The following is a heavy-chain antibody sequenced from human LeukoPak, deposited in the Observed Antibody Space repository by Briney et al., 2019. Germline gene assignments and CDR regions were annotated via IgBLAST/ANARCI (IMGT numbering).Heavy chain of an antibody. J-gene: IGHJ6*03. CDR1: GGSISSGGYS. Sequence: PSETLSLTCVVSGGSISSGGYSWTWIRQPPGKGLEWIGHIYYSGSTYYNPSLKSRVTISVDTSKNQFSLKLSSMTAADTAVYFCARGSSSWMDYYMDVWGKGPRSPSP. CDR3: ARGSSSWMDYYMDV. V-gene: IGHV4-30-4*07. D-gene: IGHD6-13*01. CDR2: IYYSGST.